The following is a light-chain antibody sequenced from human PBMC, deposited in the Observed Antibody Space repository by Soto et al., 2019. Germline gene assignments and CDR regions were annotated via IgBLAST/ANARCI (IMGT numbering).Light chain of an antibody. Sequence: EKVLTQSPATLSLSPGESATLFCRASQNIVTNLAWYQQRPGQAPRLLIYGASNRAPGIPARFNGSGSATDFTLTIRRLETEDLAGYYCQHRSNMVSFGGGTKVEIK. V-gene: IGKV3-11*01. CDR2: GAS. CDR3: QHRSNMVS. CDR1: QNIVTN. J-gene: IGKJ4*01.